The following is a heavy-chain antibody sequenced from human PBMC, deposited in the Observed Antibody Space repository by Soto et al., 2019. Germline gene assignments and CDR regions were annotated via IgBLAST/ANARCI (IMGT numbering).Heavy chain of an antibody. CDR1: GGSISSSSYY. Sequence: QLQLQESGPGLVKPSETLSLTCTVSGGSISSSSYYWGWIRQPPGKGLEWIGRIYYSVSTYYNPSLKSRVTISVDTSKNQLSLKLSSVTAADTAGYYCARRRIMITFGGVIVGTDFDYWGQGTLVTVSS. V-gene: IGHV4-39*01. D-gene: IGHD3-16*02. CDR2: IYYSVST. CDR3: ARRRIMITFGGVIVGTDFDY. J-gene: IGHJ4*02.